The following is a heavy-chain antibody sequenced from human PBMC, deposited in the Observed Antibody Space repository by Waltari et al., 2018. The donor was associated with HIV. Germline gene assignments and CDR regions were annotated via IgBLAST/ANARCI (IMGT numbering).Heavy chain of an antibody. V-gene: IGHV3-30*04. CDR3: ARDLIAAAASNWFDP. CDR2: ISYDGSNK. D-gene: IGHD6-13*01. Sequence: QVQLVESGGGVVQPGRSLRLSCAASGFTFSSYAMHWVRQAPGKGLEWVAVISYDGSNKYYADSVKGRFTISRDNSKNTLYLQMNSLRAEDTAVYYCARDLIAAAASNWFDPWGQGTLVTVSS. J-gene: IGHJ5*02. CDR1: GFTFSSYA.